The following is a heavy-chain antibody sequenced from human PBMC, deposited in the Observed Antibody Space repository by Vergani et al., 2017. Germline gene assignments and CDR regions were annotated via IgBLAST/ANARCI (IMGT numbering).Heavy chain of an antibody. V-gene: IGHV3-53*02. CDR1: GFTISSSY. J-gene: IGHJ4*02. D-gene: IGHD6-13*01. CDR3: AREGYNNTWYRY. Sequence: EVQLVETGGGLIQPGGSLRLSCAASGFTISSSYMSWVRQAPGKGLEWVSVIYSGGSTYYADSVKGRFTISRDNSKNTLYLQMNSLRVEDTAVYYCAREGYNNTWYRYWGQGTLVTVSS. CDR2: IYSGGST.